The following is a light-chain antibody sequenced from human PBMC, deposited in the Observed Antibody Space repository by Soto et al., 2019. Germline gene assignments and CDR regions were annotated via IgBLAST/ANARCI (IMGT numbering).Light chain of an antibody. CDR1: QSISSW. CDR2: DAS. V-gene: IGKV1-5*01. J-gene: IGKJ1*01. CDR3: QQYNSYSS. Sequence: QMTQSPSTLSASVGDRVTITCRASQSISSWLAWYQQKPGKAPKLLIYDASSLESGVPSRFSGSGSGTEFTLTISSLQPDDFATYYCQQYNSYSSFGQGTKVDIK.